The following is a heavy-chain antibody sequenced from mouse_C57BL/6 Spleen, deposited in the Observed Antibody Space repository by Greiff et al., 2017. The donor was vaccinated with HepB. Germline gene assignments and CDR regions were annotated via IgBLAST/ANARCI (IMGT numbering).Heavy chain of an antibody. Sequence: VQLQQSGPELVKPGASVKISCKASGYTFTDYYMNWVKQSHGKSLEWIGDINPNNGGTSYNQKFKGKATLTVDKSSSTAYMELRSLTSEDSAVYYCARGVLRSYFGYWGQGTTLTVSS. CDR2: INPNNGGT. CDR1: GYTFTDYY. J-gene: IGHJ2*01. V-gene: IGHV1-26*01. D-gene: IGHD1-1*01. CDR3: ARGVLRSYFGY.